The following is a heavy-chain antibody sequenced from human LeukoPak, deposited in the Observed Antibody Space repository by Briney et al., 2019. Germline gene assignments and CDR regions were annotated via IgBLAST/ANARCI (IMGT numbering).Heavy chain of an antibody. J-gene: IGHJ3*02. CDR2: IYHSGST. Sequence: SETLSLTCAVSGGSISSSNWWSWIRQPPGEGLEWIGEIYHSGSTNYNPSLKSRVTISVDKSKNQFSLKLSSVTAADTAVYYCARGGYSYVPGAFDIWGQGTMVTVSS. CDR1: GGSISSSNW. D-gene: IGHD5-18*01. CDR3: ARGGYSYVPGAFDI. V-gene: IGHV4-4*02.